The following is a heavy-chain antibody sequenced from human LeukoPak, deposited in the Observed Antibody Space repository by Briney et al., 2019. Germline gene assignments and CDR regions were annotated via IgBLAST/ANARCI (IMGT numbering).Heavy chain of an antibody. V-gene: IGHV3-23*01. CDR1: GFTFSNYA. D-gene: IGHD1-26*01. Sequence: GGSLRLSYAASGFTFSNYAMTWVRQAPGQGLEWASSITDRGSDTYYADSVKGQSTISRDNSKNTLYLQMNSLRVEDTAVYYCAKGSRGNYDYWGQGTLVTVSS. CDR3: AKGSRGNYDY. J-gene: IGHJ4*02. CDR2: ITDRGSDT.